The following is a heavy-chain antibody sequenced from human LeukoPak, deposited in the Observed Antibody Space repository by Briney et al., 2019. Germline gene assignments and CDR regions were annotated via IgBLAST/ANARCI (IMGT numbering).Heavy chain of an antibody. CDR3: AKDWRLGELSFVDY. V-gene: IGHV3-30*02. CDR2: IRYDGTNK. Sequence: GGSLRLSCAASGFTFRSYGMHWVRQAPGKGLEWVAIIRYDGTNKYYADSVKGRFTISRDNSKNTLYLQMNSLRAEDTAVYYCAKDWRLGELSFVDYWGQGTLVTVSS. D-gene: IGHD3-16*02. J-gene: IGHJ4*02. CDR1: GFTFRSYG.